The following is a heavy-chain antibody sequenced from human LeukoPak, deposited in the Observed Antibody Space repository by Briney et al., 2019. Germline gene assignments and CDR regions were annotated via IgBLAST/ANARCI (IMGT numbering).Heavy chain of an antibody. CDR1: GYTFTSYY. Sequence: GASVKVSCKASGYTFTSYYMHWVRQAPGQGLEWMGIINPSGGSTNYAQKLQGRVTMTTDTSTSTAYMELRSLRSDDTAVYYCARSGGLDSSGYYSSWGQGTLVTVSS. J-gene: IGHJ4*02. CDR3: ARSGGLDSSGYYSS. D-gene: IGHD3-22*01. CDR2: INPSGGST. V-gene: IGHV1-46*01.